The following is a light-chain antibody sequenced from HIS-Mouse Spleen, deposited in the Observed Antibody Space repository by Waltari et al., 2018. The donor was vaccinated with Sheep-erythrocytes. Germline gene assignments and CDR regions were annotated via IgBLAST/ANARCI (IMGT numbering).Light chain of an antibody. V-gene: IGLV2-23*01. Sequence: QSALTQPASVSGSPGQSITISCTGTSSDVGSYNLVSWYQQHPGKAPKLMLYEGSKRPSGVSNLFSGSKSGNTASLTISGLQAEDEADYYCCSYAGSSTWVFGGGTELTVL. CDR2: EGS. CDR1: SSDVGSYNL. J-gene: IGLJ3*02. CDR3: CSYAGSSTWV.